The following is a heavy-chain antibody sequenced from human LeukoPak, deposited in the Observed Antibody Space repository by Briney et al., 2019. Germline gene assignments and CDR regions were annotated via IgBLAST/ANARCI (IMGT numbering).Heavy chain of an antibody. CDR3: AKESSRYFDWLFSDY. Sequence: GGSLRLSCAASGFTVSSNYMSWVRQAPGKGLEWVSAISGSGGSTYYADSVKGRFTISRDNSKNTLYLQMNSLRAEDTAVYYCAKESSRYFDWLFSDYWGQGTLVTVSS. D-gene: IGHD3-9*01. CDR1: GFTVSSNY. V-gene: IGHV3-23*01. CDR2: ISGSGGST. J-gene: IGHJ4*02.